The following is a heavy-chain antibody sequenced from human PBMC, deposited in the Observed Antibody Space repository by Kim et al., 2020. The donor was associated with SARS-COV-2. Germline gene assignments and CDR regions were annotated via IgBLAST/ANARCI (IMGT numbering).Heavy chain of an antibody. V-gene: IGHV3-15*01. CDR2: TN. CDR3: ATQSGYSYNY. J-gene: IGHJ4*02. Sequence: TNEYAAPVEGRFTISRDDSEKTLYLQMNSLKTEDTAVYYCATQSGYSYNYWGQGTLVTVSS. D-gene: IGHD5-18*01.